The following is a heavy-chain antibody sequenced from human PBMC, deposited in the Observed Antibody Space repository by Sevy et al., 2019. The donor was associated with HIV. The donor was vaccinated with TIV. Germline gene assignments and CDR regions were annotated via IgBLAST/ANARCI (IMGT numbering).Heavy chain of an antibody. Sequence: SGCLRLSCAASGFTFSSYWMTWVRQAPGKGLERVANIKQDGSEKFYVDSVKGRFTISRDNANNSLFLQMNSLGAEDTAVYYCARPYRTDPFYYTGSSGYYYPSYFDNWGQGTLVTVSS. CDR1: GFTFSSYW. V-gene: IGHV3-7*01. CDR3: ARPYRTDPFYYTGSSGYYYPSYFDN. D-gene: IGHD3-22*01. CDR2: IKQDGSEK. J-gene: IGHJ4*02.